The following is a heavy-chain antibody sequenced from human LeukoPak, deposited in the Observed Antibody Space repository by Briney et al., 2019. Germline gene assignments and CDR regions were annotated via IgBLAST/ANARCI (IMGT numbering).Heavy chain of an antibody. CDR2: IMPLFGTA. V-gene: IGHV1-69*05. J-gene: IGHJ5*02. Sequence: SVKVSCKTSGGTFNNPAISWVRQAPGQGLEWLGGIMPLFGTAGYAQKFQGRVTITKDESTRTVYLELTSLTSDDTAVYHCARDVHGGYGSGWFDPWGQGTLVSVSS. CDR3: ARDVHGGYGSGWFDP. D-gene: IGHD5-12*01. CDR1: GGTFNNPA.